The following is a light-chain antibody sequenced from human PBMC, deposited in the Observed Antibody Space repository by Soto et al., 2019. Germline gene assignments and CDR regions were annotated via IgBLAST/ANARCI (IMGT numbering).Light chain of an antibody. CDR2: DAS. CDR3: QQRSNWPLT. Sequence: EIVLTQSPATLSLSPGERATLSCRASQSIRNYLAWYQQKPGQSPRPLIYDASNRATDVPARFSGSGSGTDFTLSISSLEPEDFAVYFCQQRSNWPLTFGPGTKVDIK. V-gene: IGKV3-11*01. J-gene: IGKJ3*01. CDR1: QSIRNY.